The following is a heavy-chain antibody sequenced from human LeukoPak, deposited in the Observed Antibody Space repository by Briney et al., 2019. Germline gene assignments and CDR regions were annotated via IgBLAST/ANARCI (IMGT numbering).Heavy chain of an antibody. V-gene: IGHV1-2*02. J-gene: IGHJ4*02. CDR2: INPNSGGT. CDR1: GYTFTGYY. D-gene: IGHD3-3*01. CDR3: ARDWANTIFGVVLYFDY. Sequence: ASVKVSCKASGYTFTGYYMHWVRQAPGQGLEWMGWINPNSGGTNYAQKFQGRVTMTRDTSISTAYMELNRLRSDDTAVYYCARDWANTIFGVVLYFDYWGQGTLVTVSS.